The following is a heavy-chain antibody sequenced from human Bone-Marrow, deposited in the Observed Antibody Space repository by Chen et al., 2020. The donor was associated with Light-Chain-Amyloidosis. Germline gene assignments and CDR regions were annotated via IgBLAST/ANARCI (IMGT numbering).Heavy chain of an antibody. J-gene: IGHJ3*02. CDR1: GFTFSSHW. D-gene: IGHD1-20*01. CDR2: IKQGGSEK. V-gene: IGHV3-7*01. CDR3: ARLNGSVGGTFDI. Sequence: GLVQPGGSLRLSCAASGFTFSSHWMTWVRQAPGKGLEWAASIKQGGSEKYYLDSLKGRFTISRDNAENSLSLQMNSLRAEDTALYYCARLNGSVGGTFDIWGQGTMVTVSS.